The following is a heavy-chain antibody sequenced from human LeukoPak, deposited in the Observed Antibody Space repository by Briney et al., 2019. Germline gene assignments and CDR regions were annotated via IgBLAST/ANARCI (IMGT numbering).Heavy chain of an antibody. D-gene: IGHD3-3*02. Sequence: SETLSLTCTVSGGSLSSGSSYWGWIRQPPGKGLEWIGNIYYSGSTYDSPSLTSRVTISVDTSKNQFSLKLSSVTAADTAVYYCARAHFIASYYYGVDVWGQGTTVTVSS. V-gene: IGHV4-39*07. CDR3: ARAHFIASYYYGVDV. CDR1: GGSLSSGSSY. J-gene: IGHJ6*02. CDR2: IYYSGST.